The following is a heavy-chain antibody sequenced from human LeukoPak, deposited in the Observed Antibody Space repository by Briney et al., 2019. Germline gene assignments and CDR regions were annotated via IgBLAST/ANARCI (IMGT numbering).Heavy chain of an antibody. D-gene: IGHD3-10*01. V-gene: IGHV3-21*01. J-gene: IGHJ4*02. CDR2: ISSSSSYI. Sequence: PGGSLRLSCAASGFTFSSYSMNWVRQAPGKGLEWVSSISSSSSYIYYADSVKGRFTISRDNAKNSLYLQMNSLRAEDTAVYYCARDSILWFGELRSDYWGQGTLVTVSS. CDR3: ARDSILWFGELRSDY. CDR1: GFTFSSYS.